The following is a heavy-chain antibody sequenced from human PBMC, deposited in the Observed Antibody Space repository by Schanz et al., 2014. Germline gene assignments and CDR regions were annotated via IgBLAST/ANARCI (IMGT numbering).Heavy chain of an antibody. CDR2: INWNGGST. V-gene: IGHV3-20*04. D-gene: IGHD6-13*01. J-gene: IGHJ2*01. CDR3: ARDSGSSSWYPSDY. CDR1: GFGFDDYA. Sequence: EVQLVESGGGVARPGGSLRLSCAASGFGFDDYAMSWVRQAPGKGLEWVSGINWNGGSTGYADSVKGRFTISRANAKNSLYLQMNSLRAEDTALYYCARDSGSSSWYPSDYWGRGTLVTVSS.